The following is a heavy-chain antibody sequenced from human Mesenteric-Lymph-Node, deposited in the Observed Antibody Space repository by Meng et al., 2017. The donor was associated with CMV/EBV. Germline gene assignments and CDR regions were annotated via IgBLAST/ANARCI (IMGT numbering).Heavy chain of an antibody. Sequence: GSLRLSCIVSGGSIGTYYWSWIRQPPGKTLEWMGYIFKSGSTKYNPSLKSRVTISVDTSKNQFSLKLTSMTAADTAVYYCAREVTTASGFFDNWGQGMLVTVSS. CDR3: AREVTTASGFFDN. J-gene: IGHJ4*03. CDR1: GGSIGTYY. D-gene: IGHD6-13*01. V-gene: IGHV4-59*13. CDR2: IFKSGST.